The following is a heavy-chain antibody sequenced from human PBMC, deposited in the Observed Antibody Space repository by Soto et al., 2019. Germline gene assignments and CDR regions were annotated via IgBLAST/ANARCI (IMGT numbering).Heavy chain of an antibody. CDR1: GFTFSSYG. CDR2: ISYDGSNK. V-gene: IGHV3-30*18. J-gene: IGHJ4*02. D-gene: IGHD6-19*01. Sequence: PGGSLRLSCAASGFTFSSYGMHWVRQAPGKGLEWVAVISYDGSNKYYADSVKGRFTISRDNSKNTLYLQMNSLRAEDTAVYYCAKDPDRIAVAGRYFDYWGQGTLVTVSS. CDR3: AKDPDRIAVAGRYFDY.